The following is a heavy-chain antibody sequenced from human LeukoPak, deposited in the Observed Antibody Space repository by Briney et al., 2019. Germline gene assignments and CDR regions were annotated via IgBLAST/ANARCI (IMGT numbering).Heavy chain of an antibody. Sequence: SETLSLTCTVSGGSISSSSYYWGWLRQPPGKGLEWIGSIYYSGSTYYNPSLKSRVTISVDTSKNQFSLKLSSVTAADTAVYYCVRGPYGSGISNWFDPWGQGTLVIVSS. J-gene: IGHJ5*02. CDR1: GGSISSSSYY. V-gene: IGHV4-39*07. CDR2: IYYSGST. CDR3: VRGPYGSGISNWFDP. D-gene: IGHD3-10*01.